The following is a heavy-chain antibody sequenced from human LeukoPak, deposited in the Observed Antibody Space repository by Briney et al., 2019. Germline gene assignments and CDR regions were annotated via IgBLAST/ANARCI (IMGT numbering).Heavy chain of an antibody. J-gene: IGHJ3*02. D-gene: IGHD3-22*01. V-gene: IGHV4-30-4*01. CDR3: ASSTYYYDSSVLDAFDI. CDR2: IYYSGST. CDR1: GFSISSGDYY. Sequence: SQTLSLTCTVSGFSISSGDYYWSWIRQPPGKGLEWIGYIYYSGSTYYNPSLKSRVTISVDTSKNQFSLKLSSVTAADTAVYYCASSTYYYDSSVLDAFDIWGQGTMVTVSS.